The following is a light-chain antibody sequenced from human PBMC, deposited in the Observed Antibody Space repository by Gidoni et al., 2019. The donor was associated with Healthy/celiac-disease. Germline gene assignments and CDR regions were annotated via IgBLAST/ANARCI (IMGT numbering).Light chain of an antibody. Sequence: IQMPKSPSSLSASVGDRVTITCRASQSISSYLNWYQQKPGKAPKLLIYAASSLQSGVPSRFSGSGSGTDFTLTISSLQPEDFATYYCQQCYSTPPSSFGQGTKLEIK. V-gene: IGKV1-39*01. CDR2: AAS. CDR3: QQCYSTPPSS. J-gene: IGKJ2*04. CDR1: QSISSY.